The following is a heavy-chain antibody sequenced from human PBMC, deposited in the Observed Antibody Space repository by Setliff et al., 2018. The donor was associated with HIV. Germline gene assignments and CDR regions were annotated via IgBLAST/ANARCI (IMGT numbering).Heavy chain of an antibody. CDR2: INPTGGST. CDR1: GYSFTNHY. Sequence: PRPSVKVSCKPSGYSFTNHYMHWVRQAPGQGLEWMGVINPTGGSTRNTQKFQGRVAMTRDTPTSTVYMELSSLRSEDTAVYYCASAGAWQRNALDIWGQGTMVTVSS. V-gene: IGHV1-46*01. J-gene: IGHJ3*02. D-gene: IGHD5-12*01. CDR3: ASAGAWQRNALDI.